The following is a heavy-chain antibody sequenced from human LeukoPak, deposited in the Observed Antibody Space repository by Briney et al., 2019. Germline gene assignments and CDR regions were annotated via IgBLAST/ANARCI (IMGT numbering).Heavy chain of an antibody. D-gene: IGHD2-15*01. Sequence: GGSLRLSCAASGFTVSNNYMSWVRQAPGKGLEWVSLIYSGGKTYYADSVKGRFTISRDNSKNTLYLQMNSLRAEDTAVYYCAKKGYCSGGSCYRLGTDAFDIWGQGTMVTVSS. CDR2: IYSGGKT. CDR3: AKKGYCSGGSCYRLGTDAFDI. V-gene: IGHV3-53*01. J-gene: IGHJ3*02. CDR1: GFTVSNNY.